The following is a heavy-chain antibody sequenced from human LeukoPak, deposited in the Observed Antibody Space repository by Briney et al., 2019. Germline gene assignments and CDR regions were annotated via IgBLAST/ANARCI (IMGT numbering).Heavy chain of an antibody. V-gene: IGHV4-59*01. Sequence: NPSETLSLTCTVSGGSISSYYWSWIRQPPGKGLEWIGYIYCSGSTNYNPSLKSRVTISVDTSKNQFSLKLSSVTAADTAVYYCAREGPNYYDSSGLFDYWGQGTLVTVSS. CDR3: AREGPNYYDSSGLFDY. J-gene: IGHJ4*02. CDR2: IYCSGST. CDR1: GGSISSYY. D-gene: IGHD3-22*01.